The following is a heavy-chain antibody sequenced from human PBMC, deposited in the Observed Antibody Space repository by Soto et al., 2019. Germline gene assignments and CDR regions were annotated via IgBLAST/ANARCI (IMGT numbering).Heavy chain of an antibody. CDR1: GGSTTSYF. V-gene: IGHV4-59*13. J-gene: IGHJ5*02. Sequence: QVQLQESGPGLVKPSETLSLTCTVSGGSTTSYFCTWIRQPPGKGLEWIGYIYDSGSNNYNPSLKSRATISVDTSKNQFSLKLSSVTAADTAVYYCAKTDRNWFDPWGQGTLVTVSS. CDR3: AKTDRNWFDP. CDR2: IYDSGSN.